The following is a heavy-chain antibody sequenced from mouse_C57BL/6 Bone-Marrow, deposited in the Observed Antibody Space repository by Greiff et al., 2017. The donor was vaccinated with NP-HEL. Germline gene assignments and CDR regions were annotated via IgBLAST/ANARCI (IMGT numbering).Heavy chain of an antibody. CDR1: GYTFTSYW. D-gene: IGHD3-2*02. V-gene: IGHV1-59*01. CDR3: ARSDSSGYGGYYFDY. CDR2: IDPSDSYT. Sequence: VQLQQPGAELVRPGTSVKLSCKASGYTFTSYWMHWVKQRPGQGLEWIGVIDPSDSYTNYNQKFKGKATLTVDTSSSTAYMQLSSLTSEDSAVYYCARSDSSGYGGYYFDYWGQGTTLTVSS. J-gene: IGHJ2*01.